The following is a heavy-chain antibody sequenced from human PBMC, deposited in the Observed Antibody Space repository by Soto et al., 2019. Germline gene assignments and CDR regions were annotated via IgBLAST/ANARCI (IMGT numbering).Heavy chain of an antibody. D-gene: IGHD2-15*01. J-gene: IGHJ5*02. CDR2: ISAYNGNT. Sequence: ASVKVSCKASGYTFTSYGISWVRQATGQGLEWMGWISAYNGNTNYAQKLQGRVTMTTDTSTSTAYMELRSLRSDDTAVYYCARDGASGYCGGDSCRKSDLWGQGTLVTVSS. CDR3: ARDGASGYCGGDSCRKSDL. V-gene: IGHV1-18*01. CDR1: GYTFTSYG.